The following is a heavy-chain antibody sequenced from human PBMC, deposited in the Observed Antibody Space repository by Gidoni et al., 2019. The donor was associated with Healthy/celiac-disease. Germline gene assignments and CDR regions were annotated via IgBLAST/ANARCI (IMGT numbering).Heavy chain of an antibody. Sequence: QVQLQQRGAGLLKPSETLSLTCAVYGGSFSGYYWSWIRQPPGKGLEWIGEINHSGSTNYNPSLKSRVTISVDTSKNQFSLKLSSVTAADTAVYYCARGRVIVVMRNWYFDLWGRGTLVTVSS. D-gene: IGHD3-22*01. J-gene: IGHJ2*01. CDR2: INHSGST. CDR3: ARGRVIVVMRNWYFDL. CDR1: GGSFSGYY. V-gene: IGHV4-34*01.